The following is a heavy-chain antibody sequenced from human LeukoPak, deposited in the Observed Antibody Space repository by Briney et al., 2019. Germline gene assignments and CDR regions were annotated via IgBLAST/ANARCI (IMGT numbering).Heavy chain of an antibody. V-gene: IGHV3-11*04. Sequence: PGGSLRLSCAASGFTFSDYYMSWIRQAPGKGLEWVSYISSSGSTIYYADSVKGRFTISRDNAKNSLYLQMNSLRAEDTAVYYCARVPIAVAARWFDPWGQGTLVTVSS. J-gene: IGHJ5*02. CDR1: GFTFSDYY. CDR2: ISSSGSTI. D-gene: IGHD6-19*01. CDR3: ARVPIAVAARWFDP.